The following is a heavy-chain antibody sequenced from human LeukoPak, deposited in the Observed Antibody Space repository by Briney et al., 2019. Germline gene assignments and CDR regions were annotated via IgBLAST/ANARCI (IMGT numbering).Heavy chain of an antibody. Sequence: PSETLSLTCAVYGGSFSGYYWSWIRQPPGKGLEWIGYIYYSGSTNYNPSLKSRVTISVDTSKNQFSLKLSSVTAADTAVYYCARDNRRGAYSGYFDYWGQGTLVTVSS. V-gene: IGHV4-59*01. D-gene: IGHD1-26*01. CDR2: IYYSGST. CDR3: ARDNRRGAYSGYFDY. CDR1: GGSFSGYY. J-gene: IGHJ4*02.